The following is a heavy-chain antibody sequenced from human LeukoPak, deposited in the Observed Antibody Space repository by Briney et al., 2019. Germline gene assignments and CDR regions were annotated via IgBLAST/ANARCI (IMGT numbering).Heavy chain of an antibody. D-gene: IGHD6-25*01. Sequence: SETLSLTCSVSGGSISPYYWSWFRQPPGKGLEWIGYIFHSGITTYNPSLKSRVTISLDSSTNKFFLRLTSVTAADTAMYYCARAETLAAIYFDFWGQGSLVTVSS. V-gene: IGHV4-59*01. CDR3: ARAETLAAIYFDF. CDR1: GGSISPYY. J-gene: IGHJ4*02. CDR2: IFHSGIT.